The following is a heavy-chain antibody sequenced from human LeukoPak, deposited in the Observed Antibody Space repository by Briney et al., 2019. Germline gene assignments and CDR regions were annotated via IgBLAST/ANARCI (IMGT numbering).Heavy chain of an antibody. CDR2: ISSSGSTI. V-gene: IGHV3-11*04. J-gene: IGHJ4*02. Sequence: PGGSLRLSCAASGFTFSDYYMSWIRQAPGKGLEWVSYISSSGSTIYYADSVKGRFTISRDNSKNTLYLQMNSLRAEDTAVYYCARDRGPQRAVAALGYWGQGTLVTVSS. CDR1: GFTFSDYY. D-gene: IGHD6-19*01. CDR3: ARDRGPQRAVAALGY.